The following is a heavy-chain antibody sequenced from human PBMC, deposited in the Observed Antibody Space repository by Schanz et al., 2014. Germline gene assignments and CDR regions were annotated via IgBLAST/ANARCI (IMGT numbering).Heavy chain of an antibody. J-gene: IGHJ4*02. CDR3: AKGKSEVRGIILDY. CDR1: GFGFDDYA. D-gene: IGHD3-10*01. V-gene: IGHV3-20*04. CDR2: INWNGGST. Sequence: EVQLVESGGGVVRPGGSLRLSCAASGFGFDDYAMSWVRQAPGKGLEWVSGINWNGGSTGYADSVKGRFTISRDNSRNTLFLQMRNLRADDTALYYCAKGKSEVRGIILDYWGQGTMVVVSS.